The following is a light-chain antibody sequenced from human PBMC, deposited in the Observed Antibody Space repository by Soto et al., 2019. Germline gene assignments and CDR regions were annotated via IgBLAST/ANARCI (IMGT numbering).Light chain of an antibody. CDR2: KAS. Sequence: DIQMTQSPSTLSASVGDRVTITCRASQSISSWLAWYQQKPGKAPKLLIYKASSLEGGVPSRFSGSGSGTEFTLTISSLQPDDFATYYCQQYNSYPTFGQGIKVEIK. J-gene: IGKJ1*01. CDR1: QSISSW. V-gene: IGKV1-5*03. CDR3: QQYNSYPT.